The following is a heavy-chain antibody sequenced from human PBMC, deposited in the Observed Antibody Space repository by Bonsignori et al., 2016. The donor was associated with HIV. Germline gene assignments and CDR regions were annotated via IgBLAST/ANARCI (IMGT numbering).Heavy chain of an antibody. CDR1: GGSFSGYY. V-gene: IGHV4-34*01. CDR2: INHSGST. Sequence: SETLSLTCAVYGGSFSGYYWSWIRQPPGKGLEWIGEINHSGSTNYNPSLKSRVTISVDTSKNQFSLKLSSVTAADTAVYYCAREGRGSGSYYHDYWGQGTLVTVSS. J-gene: IGHJ4*02. CDR3: AREGRGSGSYYHDY. D-gene: IGHD3-10*01.